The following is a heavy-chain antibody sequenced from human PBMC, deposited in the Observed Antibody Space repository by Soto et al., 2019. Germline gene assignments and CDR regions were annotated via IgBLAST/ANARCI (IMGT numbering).Heavy chain of an antibody. V-gene: IGHV4-31*02. J-gene: IGHJ4*02. Sequence: QVQLQESGPGLVKPSQTLSLTCTVSGGSISRGGYDWSWIRQHQGTGLEWIGHLYYSGSTYYSPSLKSRLTISVDMSMKQFALRLSSVTAAATAVYYCARAASPRGYNYGPTFDQWGQGTLVTVSS. CDR1: GGSISRGGYD. CDR2: LYYSGST. D-gene: IGHD5-18*01. CDR3: ARAASPRGYNYGPTFDQ.